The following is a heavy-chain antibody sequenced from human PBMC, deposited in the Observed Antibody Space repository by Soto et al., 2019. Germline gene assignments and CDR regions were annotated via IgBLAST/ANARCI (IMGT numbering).Heavy chain of an antibody. V-gene: IGHV3-53*02. D-gene: IGHD3-10*01. J-gene: IGHJ4*02. CDR1: GFSVSRNY. CDR2: VYSGGAT. CDR3: ARVPGRL. Sequence: QLVETGGGLIQPGTSLTLSCAASGFSVSRNYMTWVRQAPGKGLEWVSFVYSGGATFYADSVKGGFIVSRDDSQNTMYLQMNNLRAEDTAVYYCARVPGRLWGRGTLVTVAS.